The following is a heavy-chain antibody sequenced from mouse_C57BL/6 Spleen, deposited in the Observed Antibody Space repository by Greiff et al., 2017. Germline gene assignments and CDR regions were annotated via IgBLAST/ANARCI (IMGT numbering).Heavy chain of an antibody. V-gene: IGHV3-6*01. Sequence: DVKLQESGPGLVKPSQSLSLTCSVTGYSITSGYYWNWIRQFPGNKLEWMGSISYDGSNNYNPSLKNRISITRDTSKNQFFLKLNSVTTEDTATYYWARGTTVVFDYWGQGTTLTVSS. CDR2: ISYDGSN. J-gene: IGHJ2*01. CDR1: GYSITSGYY. D-gene: IGHD1-1*01. CDR3: ARGTTVVFDY.